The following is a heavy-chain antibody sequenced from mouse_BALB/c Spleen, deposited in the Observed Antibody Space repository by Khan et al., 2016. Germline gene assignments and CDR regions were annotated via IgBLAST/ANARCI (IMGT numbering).Heavy chain of an antibody. CDR1: GFTFSNYW. V-gene: IGHV6-6*02. CDR2: IRLKSNNYAT. J-gene: IGHJ3*01. Sequence: EVQLQESGGGLVQPGGSMKLSCVDSGFTFSNYWKNWVRQSPEKGLEWVAAIRLKSNNYATHYAESVNGRFTISRDDSKSSVYLQMNNLRAEDTGIYYCTTEFAYWGQGTLVTVSA. CDR3: TTEFAY.